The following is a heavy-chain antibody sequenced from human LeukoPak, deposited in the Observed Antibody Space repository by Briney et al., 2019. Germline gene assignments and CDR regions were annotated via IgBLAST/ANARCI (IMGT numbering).Heavy chain of an antibody. CDR3: AGDRAQWLANFWFDS. Sequence: GGSLRLSCAASGFTFSSYNMNWVRQAPGKGLEWVSSISSSSYIYYADSVKGRFTISRDNAKNSLYLQMNSLRAEDTAVYYCAGDRAQWLANFWFDSWGQGTLVTVSS. CDR1: GFTFSSYN. D-gene: IGHD6-19*01. CDR2: ISSSSYI. J-gene: IGHJ5*01. V-gene: IGHV3-21*01.